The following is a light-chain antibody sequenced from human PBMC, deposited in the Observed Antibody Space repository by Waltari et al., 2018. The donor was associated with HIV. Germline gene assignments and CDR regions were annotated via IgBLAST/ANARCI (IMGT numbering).Light chain of an antibody. Sequence: QSVLTQPPSASGTPGQRVTISCSGSSSNIGSNYIYWYQQLPGTAPKLLIYRNNRRPSGVPDRVSGSKSGTSASLAISGLRSEDEADYSCAAWDDSLSGWVFGGGTKLTVL. CDR1: SSNIGSNY. V-gene: IGLV1-47*01. CDR2: RNN. J-gene: IGLJ3*02. CDR3: AAWDDSLSGWV.